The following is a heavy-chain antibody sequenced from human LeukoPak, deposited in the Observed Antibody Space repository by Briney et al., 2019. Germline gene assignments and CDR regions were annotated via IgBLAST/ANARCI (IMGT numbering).Heavy chain of an antibody. J-gene: IGHJ3*01. CDR3: ARFVSSGPL. D-gene: IGHD6-19*01. CDR1: GFGFGYCH. Sequence: GGSLRLSCAASGFGFGYCHMHWVRQAPGKGLECVSAISSNGRSTYYADSVKGRFIVSRDNSNNTLYLQMGGLKPEDMAVYYCARFVSSGPLWGQGTMVTVSS. V-gene: IGHV3-64*02. CDR2: ISSNGRST.